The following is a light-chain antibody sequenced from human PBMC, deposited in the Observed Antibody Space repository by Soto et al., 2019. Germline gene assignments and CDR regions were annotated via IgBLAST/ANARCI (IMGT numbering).Light chain of an antibody. CDR1: QSVSSY. CDR3: QQRSNWPRT. J-gene: IGKJ5*01. CDR2: DAS. V-gene: IGKV3-11*01. Sequence: EVVMTQSPATLSVSQGERVILSFRASQSVSSYLAWYQQKPGQAPRLLIYDASNRATGIPARFSGSGSGTDFTLTISSLEPEDFAVYYCQQRSNWPRTFGQGTRLEIK.